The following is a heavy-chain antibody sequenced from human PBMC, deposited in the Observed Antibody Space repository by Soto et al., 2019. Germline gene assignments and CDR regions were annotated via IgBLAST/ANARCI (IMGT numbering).Heavy chain of an antibody. V-gene: IGHV3-23*01. J-gene: IGHJ1*01. CDR2: ISGSGGST. Sequence: GGSLRLSCAASGFTFSSYAMSWVRQAPGKGLEWVSAISGSGGSTYYADSVKGRFTISRDNSKNTLYLQMNSLRAEDTAIYYCAKDNQLVPEYFQHWGQGTLVTVSS. CDR3: AKDNQLVPEYFQH. D-gene: IGHD6-6*01. CDR1: GFTFSSYA.